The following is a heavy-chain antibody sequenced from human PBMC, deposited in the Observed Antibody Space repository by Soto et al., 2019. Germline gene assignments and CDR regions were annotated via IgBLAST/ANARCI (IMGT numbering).Heavy chain of an antibody. J-gene: IGHJ4*02. Sequence: QLQLQESGPGLVKPSETLSLTCTVSGGSISSSSYYWGWIRQPPGKGLEWIGSIYYSGSTYYNPSLKSRVTISVDTSKNQFALKLSSVTAADTAVYYCARLVLSSSSGDFDYWGQGTLVTVSS. CDR3: ARLVLSSSSGDFDY. CDR2: IYYSGST. CDR1: GGSISSSSYY. V-gene: IGHV4-39*01. D-gene: IGHD6-6*01.